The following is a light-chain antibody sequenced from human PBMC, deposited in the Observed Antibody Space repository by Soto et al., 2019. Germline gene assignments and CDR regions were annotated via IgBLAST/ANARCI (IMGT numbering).Light chain of an antibody. CDR3: QQYNNWRPGRT. V-gene: IGKV3-20*01. J-gene: IGKJ1*01. CDR1: QSVSSSY. Sequence: EIVLTQSPGTLSLSPGERATLSCRASQSVSSSYLAWYQQKPGQAPRLLIYGASSRATGIPDRFSGSGSGTDFTLTISRLEPEDFAVYYCQQYNNWRPGRTFGQGTKVDIK. CDR2: GAS.